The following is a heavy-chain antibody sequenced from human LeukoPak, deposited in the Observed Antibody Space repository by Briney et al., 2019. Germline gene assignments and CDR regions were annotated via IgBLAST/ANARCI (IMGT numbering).Heavy chain of an antibody. J-gene: IGHJ4*02. D-gene: IGHD6-19*01. CDR1: GGTFSSYA. Sequence: SVKVSCKASGGTFSSYAISWVRQAPGQGLEWMGRIIPILGIANYAQKFQGRVTITADKSASTAYMELSSLRSEDTAVYYCARDSSGRSYWGQGTLVTVSS. V-gene: IGHV1-69*04. CDR2: IIPILGIA. CDR3: ARDSSGRSY.